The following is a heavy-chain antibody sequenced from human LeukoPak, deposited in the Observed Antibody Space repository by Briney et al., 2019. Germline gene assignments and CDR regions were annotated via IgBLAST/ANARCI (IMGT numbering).Heavy chain of an antibody. J-gene: IGHJ4*02. CDR2: ISSSSNII. D-gene: IGHD3-10*01. CDR1: GFTFSNYN. Sequence: GGSLRPSCAASGFTFSNYNMNWVRQPPGKGLQWVSYISSSSNIIYYADSVKGRFTISRDNAKNSLFLQMNSLRAEYTAVYYCARDFAREFTIDYWGQGTLVTVSS. CDR3: ARDFAREFTIDY. V-gene: IGHV3-48*01.